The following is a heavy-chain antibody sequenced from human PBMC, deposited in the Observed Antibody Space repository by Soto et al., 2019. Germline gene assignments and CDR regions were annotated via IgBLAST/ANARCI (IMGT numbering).Heavy chain of an antibody. CDR1: GGSFSGYY. CDR3: ARGKDQLGGGGDY. V-gene: IGHV4-34*01. J-gene: IGHJ4*02. CDR2: INHSGGT. Sequence: PSETLSLTCAVYGGSFSGYYWSWIRQPPGKGLEWIGEINHSGGTNYNPSLKSRVTISVDTSKNQFSLKLSAVTAAETAVYYCARGKDQLGGGGDYWGQGTIVTVYS. D-gene: IGHD3-16*01.